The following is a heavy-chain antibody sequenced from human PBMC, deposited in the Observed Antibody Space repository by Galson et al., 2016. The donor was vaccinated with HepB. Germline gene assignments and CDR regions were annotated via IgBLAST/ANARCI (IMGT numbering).Heavy chain of an antibody. J-gene: IGHJ6*02. CDR3: ARRIVATIPSYYYYGMDV. D-gene: IGHD5-12*01. V-gene: IGHV1-2*02. CDR2: INPKSGGT. Sequence: SVKVSCKASGYTFAAYYIHWVRLAPGQGLEWLGWINPKSGGTSYAQKFQGRVTMTRDKSITTAYMELNRLRSDDTAVYYCARRIVATIPSYYYYGMDVWGQGTTVTVSS. CDR1: GYTFAAYY.